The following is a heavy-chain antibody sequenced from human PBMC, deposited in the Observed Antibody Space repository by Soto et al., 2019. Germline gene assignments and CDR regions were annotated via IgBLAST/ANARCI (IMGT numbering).Heavy chain of an antibody. Sequence: SPRLSFAASGVTGSSKHNSWARQAPVKGLEWVSVIYSGGSTYYADSVKGRFTISRHNSKNTLYLQMNSLRAEDTAVYYCVTFNLWFGELSWGPGTLVTVSS. CDR3: VTFNLWFGELS. J-gene: IGHJ5*02. D-gene: IGHD3-10*01. CDR1: GVTGSSKH. V-gene: IGHV3-53*04. CDR2: IYSGGST.